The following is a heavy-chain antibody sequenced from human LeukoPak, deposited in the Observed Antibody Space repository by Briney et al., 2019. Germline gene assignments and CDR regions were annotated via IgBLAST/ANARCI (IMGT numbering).Heavy chain of an antibody. V-gene: IGHV4-39*01. CDR1: GGSISSSSYY. CDR2: VYYSGST. CDR3: ARGKVEYYSASSPFDY. J-gene: IGHJ4*02. Sequence: SETLSLTCTVSGGSISSSSYYWGWIRQPPGKGLEWIGSVYYSGSTYYNPSLKSRVTISVDRSKNQFSLKLRSVTAAATAVYYCARGKVEYYSASSPFDYWGQGTPVTVSS. D-gene: IGHD3-22*01.